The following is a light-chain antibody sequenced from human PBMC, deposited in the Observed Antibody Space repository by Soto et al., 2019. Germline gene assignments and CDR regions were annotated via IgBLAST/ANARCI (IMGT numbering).Light chain of an antibody. V-gene: IGKV1-33*01. CDR3: QQSYTTSIT. CDR2: DAS. J-gene: IGKJ5*01. Sequence: DIQMTQSPSSLSASVGDRVTITCQASQNINNYLNWYQQKPGRAPKLLIYDASNLEAGVPSRFRGSGSGTDFTFTISRLQPEDIATYYCQQSYTTSITFGQGTRLEIK. CDR1: QNINNY.